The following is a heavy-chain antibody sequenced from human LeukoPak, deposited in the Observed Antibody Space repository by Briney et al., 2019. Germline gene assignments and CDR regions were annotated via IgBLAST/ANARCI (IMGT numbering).Heavy chain of an antibody. Sequence: SGGPLRLSCAASGFTVSSNYMSWVRQAPGKGLEWVSVIYSGGSTYYADSVKGRFTISRDNSKNTLYLQMNSLRAEDTAVYYCARADYGYSYGPYYFDYWGQGTLVTVSS. D-gene: IGHD5-18*01. V-gene: IGHV3-53*01. CDR2: IYSGGST. CDR1: GFTVSSNY. J-gene: IGHJ4*02. CDR3: ARADYGYSYGPYYFDY.